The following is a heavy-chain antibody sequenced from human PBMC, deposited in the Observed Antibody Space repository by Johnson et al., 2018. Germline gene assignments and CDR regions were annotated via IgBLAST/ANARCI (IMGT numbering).Heavy chain of an antibody. CDR1: GFTFSNNG. CDR2: ISGAGNNT. Sequence: QVQLVQSGGGVVQPGTSLRLSCAASGFTFSNNGMHWVRQAPGKGLEWVAVISGAGNNTDHADSVKGRFTIPRDNSKTTLYLQMDSLRAEDTAVYYCAKVVRSDGAYSPLADWGQGTLVTVSS. D-gene: IGHD2-15*01. J-gene: IGHJ4*02. CDR3: AKVVRSDGAYSPLAD. V-gene: IGHV3-30*18.